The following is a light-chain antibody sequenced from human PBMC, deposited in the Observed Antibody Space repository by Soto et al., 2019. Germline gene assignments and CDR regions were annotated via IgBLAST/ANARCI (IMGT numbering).Light chain of an antibody. CDR2: AAS. J-gene: IGKJ5*01. V-gene: IGKV1-9*01. CDR3: QQLNSFPIT. CDR1: QVISSY. Sequence: DIKVNQATPFLSTXAGDXGTIXXRASQVISSYLAWYQQKPGRATKLMIYAASTWKSGVPSRFSGSGSGTEFTLTITSLQPEDFATYYCQQLNSFPITFGQGTGLDIK.